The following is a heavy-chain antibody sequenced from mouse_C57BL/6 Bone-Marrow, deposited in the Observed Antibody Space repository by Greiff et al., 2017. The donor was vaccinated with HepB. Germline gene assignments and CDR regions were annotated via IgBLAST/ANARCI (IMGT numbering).Heavy chain of an antibody. Sequence: DVHLVESGGGLVQPGESLKLSCESNEYAFPSHDMSWVRKTPEKRLELVAAINSDGGSTYYPDTMERRFIISRDNTKKTLYLQMSSLRSEDTALYYCARPFLTSAWFAYWGQGTLVTVSA. J-gene: IGHJ3*01. CDR3: ARPFLTSAWFAY. D-gene: IGHD1-1*01. V-gene: IGHV5-2*01. CDR1: EYAFPSHD. CDR2: INSDGGST.